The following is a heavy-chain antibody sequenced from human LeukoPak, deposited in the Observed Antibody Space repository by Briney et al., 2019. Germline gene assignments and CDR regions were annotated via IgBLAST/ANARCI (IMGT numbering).Heavy chain of an antibody. D-gene: IGHD1-26*01. CDR1: GGTFSSYA. Sequence: ASVKVSCKASGGTFSSYAISWVRQAPGQGLEWMGGIIPIFGTANYAQKFQGRVTITADESTSTAYMELSSLGSEDTAVYYCARDRVVGATYGYFDYWGQGTLVTVSS. CDR3: ARDRVVGATYGYFDY. CDR2: IIPIFGTA. V-gene: IGHV1-69*13. J-gene: IGHJ4*02.